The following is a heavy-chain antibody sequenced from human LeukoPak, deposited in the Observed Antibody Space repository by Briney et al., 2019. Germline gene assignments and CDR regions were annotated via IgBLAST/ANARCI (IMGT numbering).Heavy chain of an antibody. V-gene: IGHV4-30-4*08. D-gene: IGHD4-11*01. Sequence: SETLSLTCTVSGGSISSGDYYWSWIRQPPGKGLEWIGYIYYSGSTYYNPSLKSRVTISVDTSKHQFSLKLSSVTAADTAVYYCARYSNYCVDYWGQGTLVTVSS. CDR3: ARYSNYCVDY. CDR2: IYYSGST. CDR1: GGSISSGDYY. J-gene: IGHJ4*02.